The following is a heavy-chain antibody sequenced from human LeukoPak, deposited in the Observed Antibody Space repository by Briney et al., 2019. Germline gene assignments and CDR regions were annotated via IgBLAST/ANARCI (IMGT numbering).Heavy chain of an antibody. J-gene: IGHJ2*01. CDR3: ARDQKWPAKTDWYFDL. Sequence: PSETLSLTCAVYGGSFSNLYWSWLRQPPGKGLEWIGEINHRGSTTYNPSLKSRVTISIDTSKNQFSLKLSSVTAADTAVYYCARDQKWPAKTDWYFDLWGRGTLVTVSS. D-gene: IGHD5-12*01. V-gene: IGHV4-34*01. CDR1: GGSFSNLY. CDR2: INHRGST.